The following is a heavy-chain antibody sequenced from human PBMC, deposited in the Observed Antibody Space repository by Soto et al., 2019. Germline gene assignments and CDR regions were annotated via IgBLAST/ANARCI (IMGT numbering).Heavy chain of an antibody. CDR3: ARRRRYCSGGSFYYDAFDI. CDR1: GGSISSSSYY. J-gene: IGHJ3*02. CDR2: IYYSGST. D-gene: IGHD2-15*01. Sequence: SETLSLTCTVSGGSISSSSYYWGRIRQPPGKGLEWIGSIYYSGSTYYNPSLKSRTTITVDTSKNQFSLKLSSVTAADTAVYYCARRRRYCSGGSFYYDAFDILGQGTMVTVSS. V-gene: IGHV4-39*01.